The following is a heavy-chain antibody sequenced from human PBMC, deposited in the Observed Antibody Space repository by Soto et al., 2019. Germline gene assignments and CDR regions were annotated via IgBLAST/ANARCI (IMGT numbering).Heavy chain of an antibody. J-gene: IGHJ2*01. CDR3: QAEDGIRDVRSVSAFLLNRSSDL. D-gene: IGHD3-10*02. V-gene: IGHV4-39*01. Sequence: PGKGLEWIANIFYSGSTYYNPSLASRVTVSVDTSKNEFSLKLRSVTAADTAVFFFQAEDGIRDVRSVSAFLLNRSSDL. CDR2: IFYSGST.